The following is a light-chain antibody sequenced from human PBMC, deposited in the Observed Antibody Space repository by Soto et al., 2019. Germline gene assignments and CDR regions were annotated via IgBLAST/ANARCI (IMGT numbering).Light chain of an antibody. V-gene: IGKV3-11*01. CDR1: QGVWVY. CDR3: QQRSTGPGT. J-gene: IGKJ1*01. CDR2: DSS. Sequence: EIVFTQYPNTLSLSPGGISTLSCRASQGVWVYVAWYPPKPGQAPRLLIYDSSKRATGIPARFSGSGSGTDFTLTMRCLEPEEFAVYYCQQRSTGPGTVGQGTKVDIK.